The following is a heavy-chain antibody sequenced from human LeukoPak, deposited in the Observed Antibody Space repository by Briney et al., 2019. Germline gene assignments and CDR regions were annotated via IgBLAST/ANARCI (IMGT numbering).Heavy chain of an antibody. Sequence: PGGSLRLSCVASGFTFSTYAMSWVRQAPGKGLEWVSLISGSGGSTYYADSVKGRFTISRDNAKNSLYLQVNSLRAEDTAVYYCARALKAFDCWGQGTLVTVSS. CDR3: ARALKAFDC. CDR1: GFTFSTYA. V-gene: IGHV3-23*01. CDR2: ISGSGGST. J-gene: IGHJ4*02.